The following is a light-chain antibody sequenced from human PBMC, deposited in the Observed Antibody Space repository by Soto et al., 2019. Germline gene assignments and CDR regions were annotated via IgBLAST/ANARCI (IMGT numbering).Light chain of an antibody. CDR3: CSYAGTTTFVV. Sequence: QSALTQPASVFGSPGQSITISCTGTNTDIGIYNLVSWYQQHPGKVPKVIIYEVAKRPSGVSDRFSGSKSGNTASLTISGLQPEDEADYYCCSYAGTTTFVVFGGGTKLTVL. V-gene: IGLV2-23*02. J-gene: IGLJ2*01. CDR1: NTDIGIYNL. CDR2: EVA.